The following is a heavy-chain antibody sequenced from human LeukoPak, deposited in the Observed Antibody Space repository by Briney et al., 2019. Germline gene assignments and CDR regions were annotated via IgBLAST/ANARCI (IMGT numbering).Heavy chain of an antibody. CDR1: GYTFTGYY. V-gene: IGHV1-2*02. CDR2: INPNSGGT. J-gene: IGHJ4*02. Sequence: ASVKVSCKASGYTFTGYYMHWVRQAPRQGLEWMGWINPNSGGTNYAQKFQGRVTMTRDTSISTAYMELSRLRSDDTAVYYCAGVYYYGSGSYLAYWGQGTLVTVSS. D-gene: IGHD3-10*01. CDR3: AGVYYYGSGSYLAY.